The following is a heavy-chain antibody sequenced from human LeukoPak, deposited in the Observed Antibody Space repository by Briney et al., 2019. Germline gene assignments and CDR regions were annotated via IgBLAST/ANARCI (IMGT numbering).Heavy chain of an antibody. CDR2: ISSDGSNK. Sequence: GGSLRLSCAASGFIFSSYVMQWVRQAPGKGLEWVGAISSDGSNKYYTDSVKGRFTISRDNSKNTLYLQMNSLRAEDTAEYYCARDTSTTLDYWGQGTLVTVSS. V-gene: IGHV3-30*04. J-gene: IGHJ4*02. CDR1: GFIFSSYV. CDR3: ARDTSTTLDY. D-gene: IGHD2-15*01.